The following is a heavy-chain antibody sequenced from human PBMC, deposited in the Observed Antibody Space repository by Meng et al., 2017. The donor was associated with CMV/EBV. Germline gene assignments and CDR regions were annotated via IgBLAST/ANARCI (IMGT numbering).Heavy chain of an antibody. J-gene: IGHJ5*02. CDR3: ARDRLVDCSSTSCSPGGFDP. Sequence: SETLSLTCTVSGYSISSGSYYWSWIRQPPGKGLEWIGYIYYSGSTNYNPSLKSRVTISVDTSKNQFSLKLSSVTAADTAVYYCARDRLVDCSSTSCSPGGFDPWGQGTLVTVSS. CDR2: IYYSGST. CDR1: GYSISSGSYY. V-gene: IGHV4-61*01. D-gene: IGHD2-2*01.